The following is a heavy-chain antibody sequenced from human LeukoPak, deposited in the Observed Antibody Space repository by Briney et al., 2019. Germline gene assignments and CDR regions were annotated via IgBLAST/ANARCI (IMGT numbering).Heavy chain of an antibody. CDR1: ALSVSGNC. CDR2: IYSDGTT. Sequence: GGSLRLSCVASALSVSGNCMSWVRQAPGKGLEWVSVIYSDGTTYYSDSVKGRFTISRDNSKNTLYLQMNSLRAEDTAVYYCAKGRLDFDYWGQGTLVTVSS. J-gene: IGHJ4*02. V-gene: IGHV3-53*01. CDR3: AKGRLDFDY. D-gene: IGHD3-9*01.